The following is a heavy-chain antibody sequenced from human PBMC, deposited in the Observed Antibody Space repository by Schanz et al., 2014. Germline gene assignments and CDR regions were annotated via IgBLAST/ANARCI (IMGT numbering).Heavy chain of an antibody. V-gene: IGHV4-39*01. CDR1: GDSISSTSYY. D-gene: IGHD6-19*01. J-gene: IGHJ4*02. Sequence: QLQMQESGPGLVKPSETLSLTCSVSGDSISSTSYYWGWIRQPPGKGLEWIGIIYYSGSTYYNASLKSRVPISVDTSKNQFSLNLTSVPAADSAVYYCARLWGGWRIPDYWGQGTLVTVSS. CDR3: ARLWGGWRIPDY. CDR2: IYYSGST.